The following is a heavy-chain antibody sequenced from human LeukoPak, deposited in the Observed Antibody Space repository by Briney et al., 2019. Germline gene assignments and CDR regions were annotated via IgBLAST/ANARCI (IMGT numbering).Heavy chain of an antibody. J-gene: IGHJ4*02. CDR1: GFTFSDYY. V-gene: IGHV3-11*04. D-gene: IGHD2-2*01. CDR2: ISSSGSTI. CDR3: ARDPRIVVVPAAIREDDGY. Sequence: PGGSLRLSCAASGFTFSDYYMSWIRQAPGKGLEWVSYISSSGSTIYYADSVKGRFTIPRDNAKNSLYLQMNSLRAEDTAVYYCARDPRIVVVPAAIREDDGYWGQGTLVTVSS.